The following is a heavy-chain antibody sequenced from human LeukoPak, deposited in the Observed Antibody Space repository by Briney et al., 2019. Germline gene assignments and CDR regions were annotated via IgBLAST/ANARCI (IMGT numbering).Heavy chain of an antibody. Sequence: GGSLRLSCEASEFTFSSYGMHWVRQAPGKGLEWVAFIRYDGSNKYYADSVKGRFTISRDNSKNTLYLQMNSLRAEDTAVYYCAKDRAPMVRGPGANDYWGQGTLVTVSS. V-gene: IGHV3-30*02. CDR2: IRYDGSNK. J-gene: IGHJ4*02. D-gene: IGHD3-10*01. CDR1: EFTFSSYG. CDR3: AKDRAPMVRGPGANDY.